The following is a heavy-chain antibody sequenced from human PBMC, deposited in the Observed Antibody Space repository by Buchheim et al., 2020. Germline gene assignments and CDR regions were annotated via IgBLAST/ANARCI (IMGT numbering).Heavy chain of an antibody. CDR3: ARDQYSSTEAEYFQH. V-gene: IGHV3-7*01. CDR1: GLTFSSYW. J-gene: IGHJ1*01. D-gene: IGHD2/OR15-2a*01. Sequence: EVQLVESGGDLVQPGGSLRLSCAASGLTFSSYWMSWVRQAPGKGLEWVANIKQDGSEKYYVDSVKGRFTISRDNAKNSLYLQMNSLKAEDTAVYYCARDQYSSTEAEYFQHWGQGTL. CDR2: IKQDGSEK.